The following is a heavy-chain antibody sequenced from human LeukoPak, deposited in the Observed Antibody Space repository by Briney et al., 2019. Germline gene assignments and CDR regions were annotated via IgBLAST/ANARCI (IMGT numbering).Heavy chain of an antibody. J-gene: IGHJ4*02. D-gene: IGHD6-19*01. CDR1: GFTLSSSA. Sequence: GGSLRLSCTASGFTLSSSAMYWVREAPGKGLGFGSDITSSGTGTDYAGSVKGRLIISRDNPKNTLSLQMGSLRADDMAIYYCARIRSGWYFDYWGQGTLVTVSS. V-gene: IGHV3-64*02. CDR2: ITSSGTGT. CDR3: ARIRSGWYFDY.